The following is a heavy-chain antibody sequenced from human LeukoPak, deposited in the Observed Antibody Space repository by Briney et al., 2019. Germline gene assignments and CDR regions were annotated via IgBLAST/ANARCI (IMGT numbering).Heavy chain of an antibody. CDR2: ITSSGSNV. J-gene: IGHJ5*02. Sequence: QSGGSLRLSCAASGFTFSSYAMTWVRQAPGKGLEWVSSITSSGSNVYYADSVKGRFTISRDNSKNTLYLQMNSLRAEDTAVYYCAKVGGATYISRGWFDPWGQGTLVTVSS. CDR1: GFTFSSYA. V-gene: IGHV3-23*01. D-gene: IGHD1-26*01. CDR3: AKVGGATYISRGWFDP.